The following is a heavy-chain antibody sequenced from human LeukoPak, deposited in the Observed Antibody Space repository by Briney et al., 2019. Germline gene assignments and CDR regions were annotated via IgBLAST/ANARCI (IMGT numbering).Heavy chain of an antibody. CDR1: GLTFSSYS. V-gene: IGHV3-30*02. Sequence: AGGSLRLSCAASGLTFSSYSMNWVRQAPGKGLEWVAFIRYDGSNKYYADSVKGRFTISRDNSKNTLYLYCAKDLLWFGEPNWFDPWGQGTLVTVSS. J-gene: IGHJ5*02. D-gene: IGHD3-10*01. CDR3: DP. CDR2: IRYDGSNK.